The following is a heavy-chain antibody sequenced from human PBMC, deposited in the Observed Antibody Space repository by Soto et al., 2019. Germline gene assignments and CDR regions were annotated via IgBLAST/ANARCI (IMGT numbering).Heavy chain of an antibody. D-gene: IGHD2-21*01. V-gene: IGHV1-18*04. Sequence: QVQLVQSGAEVKTPGASVKVSCKASGYTFTSYGISWVRQAPGQGLEWMGWISAYNDNTNYAQKFQGRVTMTTDTSTSRAYVELRSLRSDDTAGYYCARDQLYGGRVVSTTDYWGQGTLVTVSS. CDR2: ISAYNDNT. CDR3: ARDQLYGGRVVSTTDY. J-gene: IGHJ4*02. CDR1: GYTFTSYG.